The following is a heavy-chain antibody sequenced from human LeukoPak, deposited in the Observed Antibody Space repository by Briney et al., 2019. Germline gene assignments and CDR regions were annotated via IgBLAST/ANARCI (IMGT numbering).Heavy chain of an antibody. Sequence: EGSLRLSCAASGFTFSSYAMSWVRQAPGKGLEWVSAISGSGGSTYYADSVKGRFTISRDNSKNTLYLQMNSLRAEDTAVYYCAKAQGYSGYDLDFFDYWGQGTLVTVSS. CDR3: AKAQGYSGYDLDFFDY. CDR1: GFTFSSYA. CDR2: ISGSGGST. V-gene: IGHV3-23*01. J-gene: IGHJ4*02. D-gene: IGHD5-12*01.